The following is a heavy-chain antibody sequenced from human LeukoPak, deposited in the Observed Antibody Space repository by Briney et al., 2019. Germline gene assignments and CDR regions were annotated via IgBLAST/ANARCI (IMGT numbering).Heavy chain of an antibody. V-gene: IGHV3-23*01. J-gene: IGHJ6*04. CDR3: AELGITMIGGV. Sequence: GGSLRLSCAASGFTFSGFAMSWIRQAPGKGLEWVSRIKTDGSITDYADSVKGRFTISRDNAKNSLYLQMNSLRAEDTAVYYCAELGITMIGGVWGKGTTVTISS. CDR2: IKTDGSIT. D-gene: IGHD3-10*02. CDR1: GFTFSGFA.